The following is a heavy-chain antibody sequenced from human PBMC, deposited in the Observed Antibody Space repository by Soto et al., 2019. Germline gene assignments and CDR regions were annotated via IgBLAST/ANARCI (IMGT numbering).Heavy chain of an antibody. V-gene: IGHV1-8*01. CDR1: GYTFTSCD. J-gene: IGHJ3*01. Sequence: SVKVSCKASGYTFTSCDINGVRQATVQGLEWVGWMNPTSGNTVYAQKVQGRVTLTRNTSISTAYMELSSLRSEDKAGYYCGRITGTTLWAIDYWGQGTMVTVSS. CDR3: GRITGTTLWAIDY. CDR2: MNPTSGNT. D-gene: IGHD1-20*01.